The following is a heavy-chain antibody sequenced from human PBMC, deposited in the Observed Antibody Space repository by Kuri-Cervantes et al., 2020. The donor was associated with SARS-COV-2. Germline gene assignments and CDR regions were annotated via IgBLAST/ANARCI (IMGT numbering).Heavy chain of an antibody. D-gene: IGHD3-22*01. J-gene: IGHJ3*02. V-gene: IGHV1-69*01. CDR3: ARDRGPQGYYYDSSGYSQNAFDI. CDR2: IIPIFGTA. CDR1: GGTFSSYA. Sequence: KISCKASGGTFSSYAISWVRQAPGQGLEWMGGIIPIFGTANYAQKFQGRVTITADESTSTAYMELSSLRSEDTAVYYCARDRGPQGYYYDSSGYSQNAFDIWGQGTMVTVSS.